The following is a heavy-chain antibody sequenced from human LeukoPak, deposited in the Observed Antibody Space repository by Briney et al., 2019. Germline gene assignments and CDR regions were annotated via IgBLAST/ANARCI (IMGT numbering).Heavy chain of an antibody. Sequence: PSQTLSLTCTVSGGSISSGGYYWSWIRQHPGKGLEWIGYIYYSGSTYYNPSLKSRVTISVDTSKNQFSLKLSSVTAADTAVYYCAGATMIVATNWFDPWGQGTLVTVSS. J-gene: IGHJ5*02. CDR2: IYYSGST. CDR1: GGSISSGGYY. D-gene: IGHD3-22*01. V-gene: IGHV4-31*03. CDR3: AGATMIVATNWFDP.